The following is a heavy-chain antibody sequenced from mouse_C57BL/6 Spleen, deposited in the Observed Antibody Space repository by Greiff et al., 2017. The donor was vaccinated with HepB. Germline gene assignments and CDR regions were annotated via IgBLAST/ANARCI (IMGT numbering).Heavy chain of an antibody. CDR1: GFNIKNTY. D-gene: IGHD1-1*01. CDR3: ARCPITTVVAYYFDY. V-gene: IGHV14-3*01. J-gene: IGHJ2*01. Sequence: EVNVVESVAELVRPGASVKLSCTASGFNIKNTYMHWVKQRPEQGLEWIGRIDPANGNTKYAPKFQGKATITADTSSNTAYLQLSSLTSEYTAIYYCARCPITTVVAYYFDYWGQGTTLTVSS. CDR2: IDPANGNT.